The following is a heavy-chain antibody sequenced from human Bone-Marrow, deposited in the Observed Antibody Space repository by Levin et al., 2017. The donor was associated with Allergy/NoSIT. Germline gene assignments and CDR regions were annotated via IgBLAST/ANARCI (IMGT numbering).Heavy chain of an antibody. J-gene: IGHJ1*01. CDR3: ARDGSGRPFQY. D-gene: IGHD6-25*01. CDR2: ISKSGST. V-gene: IGHV4-59*01. Sequence: PSETLSLTCSVSGSPLSSYYWGWIRQPPGKGLELIAYISKSGSTTYNPSLTGRVTISVDTPKNQFSLTLNSVTAADTAVYYCARDGSGRPFQYWGQGTLVTVSS. CDR1: GSPLSSYY.